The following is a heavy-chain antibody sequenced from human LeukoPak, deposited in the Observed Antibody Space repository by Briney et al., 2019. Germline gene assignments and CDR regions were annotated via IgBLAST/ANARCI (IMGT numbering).Heavy chain of an antibody. CDR1: GGSISGFY. CDR3: ARHGNGAFDI. Sequence: SETLSLTCSVSGGSISGFYWSWIRQPAGKGLEWIGRVYTSGDIKYNPSLESRVTMSVDTSRNQFSLKLSSVTAADTAEYYCARHGNGAFDIWGQGTMVTVSS. CDR2: VYTSGDI. V-gene: IGHV4-4*07. J-gene: IGHJ3*02. D-gene: IGHD1-1*01.